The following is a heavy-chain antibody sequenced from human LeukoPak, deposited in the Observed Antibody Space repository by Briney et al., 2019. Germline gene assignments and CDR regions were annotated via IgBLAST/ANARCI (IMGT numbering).Heavy chain of an antibody. D-gene: IGHD3-22*01. CDR2: ISSSSSAI. CDR3: VKGHDSSGYYLSYFDY. CDR1: GFTFSYYS. J-gene: IGHJ4*02. Sequence: AGGSLRLSCAASGFTFSYYSMNWVRQAPGKGLEWVSYISSSSSAIYYADSVKGRFTISRDNSKNTLYLQMSSLRAEDTAVYYCVKGHDSSGYYLSYFDYWGQGALVTVSS. V-gene: IGHV3-48*01.